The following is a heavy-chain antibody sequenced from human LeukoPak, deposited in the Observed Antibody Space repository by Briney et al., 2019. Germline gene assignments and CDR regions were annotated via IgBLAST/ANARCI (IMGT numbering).Heavy chain of an antibody. D-gene: IGHD4/OR15-4a*01. CDR2: IHPVGSNK. CDR3: AKGGGGYSDYGPDS. V-gene: IGHV3-30*02. Sequence: GGSVKLSCEASGFTFSGYGINWVRQAPGKGLEWMASIHPVGSNKYYADYLKGRFTITRDNSKNTLYLEMNSLRAEDTAVYYCAKGGGGYSDYGPDSWGQGTLVAVSS. J-gene: IGHJ5*01. CDR1: GFTFSGYG.